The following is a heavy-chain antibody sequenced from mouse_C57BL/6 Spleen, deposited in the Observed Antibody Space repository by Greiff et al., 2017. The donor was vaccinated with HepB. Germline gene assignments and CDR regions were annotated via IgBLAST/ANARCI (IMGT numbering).Heavy chain of an antibody. V-gene: IGHV1-53*01. Sequence: QVQLQQPGTELVKPGASVKLSCKASGYTFTSYWMHWVKQRPGQGLEWIGNINPSNGGTNYNEKFKSKATLTVDKSSSTAYMQLSSLTSEDSAVYYRARGRLFYYGSSLDYWGQGTTLTVSS. CDR1: GYTFTSYW. D-gene: IGHD1-1*01. CDR2: INPSNGGT. J-gene: IGHJ2*01. CDR3: ARGRLFYYGSSLDY.